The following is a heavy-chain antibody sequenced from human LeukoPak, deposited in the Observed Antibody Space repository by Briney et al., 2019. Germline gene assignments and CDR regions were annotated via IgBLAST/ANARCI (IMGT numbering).Heavy chain of an antibody. CDR2: FYHSGSY. CDR1: GYSLVSGYF. D-gene: IGHD3-3*01. V-gene: IGHV4-38-2*02. Sequence: SQTLSPTSTVSGYSLVSGYFWALFRQPPGKGPEWIGSFYHSGSYYYNPSLRSRVSTSFDTTKNRFSLNLNSLTAADTAVYYCARGAPDYYDFYFDPWGQGTLVTVSS. J-gene: IGHJ5*02. CDR3: ARGAPDYYDFYFDP.